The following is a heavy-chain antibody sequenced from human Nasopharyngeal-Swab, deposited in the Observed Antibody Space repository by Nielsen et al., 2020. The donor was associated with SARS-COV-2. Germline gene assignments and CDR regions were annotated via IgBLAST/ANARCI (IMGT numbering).Heavy chain of an antibody. Sequence: GGSLRLSCAVSGFTFSTFWMTWVRQAPGKGLEWVANIKEDGSQKYYLDSVKGRFTISRDNAKNSLYLQMNSLRAEDTAIYFCARAVAGATDYWGQGTLVTVPS. CDR3: ARAVAGATDY. CDR2: IKEDGSQK. J-gene: IGHJ4*02. D-gene: IGHD1-26*01. CDR1: GFTFSTFW. V-gene: IGHV3-7*03.